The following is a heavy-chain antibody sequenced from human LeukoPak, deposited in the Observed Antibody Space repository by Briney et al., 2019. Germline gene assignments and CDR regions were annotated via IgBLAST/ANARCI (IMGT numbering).Heavy chain of an antibody. J-gene: IGHJ4*02. Sequence: GGSLRLSCAASGFTFSSYEMNWVRQAPGKGLECVSYISSSGSTIYYADSVKGRFTISRDNAKNSLYLQMNSLRAEDTAVYYCARGLYGSGSYSTFGYWGPGTLVTVSS. V-gene: IGHV3-48*03. CDR2: ISSSGSTI. CDR1: GFTFSSYE. CDR3: ARGLYGSGSYSTFGY. D-gene: IGHD3-10*01.